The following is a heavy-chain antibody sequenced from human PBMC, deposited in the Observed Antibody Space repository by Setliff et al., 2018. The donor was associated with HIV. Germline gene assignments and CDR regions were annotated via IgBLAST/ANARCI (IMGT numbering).Heavy chain of an antibody. V-gene: IGHV4-59*08. CDR3: ARHKDPPGSRWIFYYYYMDL. Sequence: PSETLSLTCTISGGSVSGYYWSWIRQPPGKGLEWIGYVSYSGSTYYNPSLKSRVTISVDTSKNQVSLRLSSVTAADTGVYYCARHKDPPGSRWIFYYYYMDLWGGGTTVTVSS. CDR1: GGSVSGYY. D-gene: IGHD6-13*01. J-gene: IGHJ6*03. CDR2: VSYSGST.